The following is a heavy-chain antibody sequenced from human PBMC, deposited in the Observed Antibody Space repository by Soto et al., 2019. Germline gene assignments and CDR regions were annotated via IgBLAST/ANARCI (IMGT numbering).Heavy chain of an antibody. Sequence: GGSLRLSCAASGFTFSSYWMHWVRQAPGKGLVWVSRIDSDGSSTNYADSVKGRFTISRDNAKNTLFLQMNSLRAEDTAVYYCAREWGYSRYDSAVDYPGQGTLVTVSS. CDR1: GFTFSSYW. CDR2: IDSDGSST. V-gene: IGHV3-74*01. J-gene: IGHJ4*02. CDR3: AREWGYSRYDSAVDY. D-gene: IGHD5-12*01.